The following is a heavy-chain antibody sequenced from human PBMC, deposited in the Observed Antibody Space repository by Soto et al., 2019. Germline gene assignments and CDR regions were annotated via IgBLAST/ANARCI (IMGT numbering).Heavy chain of an antibody. D-gene: IGHD7-27*01. CDR3: ASPAIPNWGSGDLFAS. V-gene: IGHV5-51*01. CDR1: GYSFTSYW. CDR2: IYPGDSDT. J-gene: IGHJ5*01. Sequence: GESLKISCKGSGYSFTSYWIGWVRQMPGKGLEWMGIIYPGDSDTRYSPSFQGQVTISADKSISTAYLQWSSLKASDTAMYYCASPAIPNWGSGDLFASCGQGSLVTVYS.